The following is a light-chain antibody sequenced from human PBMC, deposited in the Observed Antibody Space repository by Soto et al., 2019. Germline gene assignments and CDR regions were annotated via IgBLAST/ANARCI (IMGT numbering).Light chain of an antibody. CDR3: QQSFTTRT. CDR2: AAS. J-gene: IGKJ1*01. Sequence: DLQRPQSXSSLSGSVVYMVPINGRASQSIDTYLNWDQRTPGKAPNVLIYAASTLQSGAPTRFSGSGSGTDFTLTISSLPPEHFETYYRQQSFTTRTFGQGTQVDLK. CDR1: QSIDTY. V-gene: IGKV1-39*01.